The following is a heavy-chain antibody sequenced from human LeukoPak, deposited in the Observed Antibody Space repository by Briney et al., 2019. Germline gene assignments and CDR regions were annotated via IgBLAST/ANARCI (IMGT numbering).Heavy chain of an antibody. CDR1: GFTFSSYS. CDR3: ARDYDSSGYQSDYFDY. CDR2: ISSSSGTI. J-gene: IGHJ4*02. Sequence: PGGSLRLSCAASGFTFSSYSMNWVRQAPGKGLEWVSYISSSSGTIYYADSVKGRFTISRDNAKDSLFLQMHSLRDEDTAVYYCARDYDSSGYQSDYFDYWGQGTLVTVSS. D-gene: IGHD3-22*01. V-gene: IGHV3-48*02.